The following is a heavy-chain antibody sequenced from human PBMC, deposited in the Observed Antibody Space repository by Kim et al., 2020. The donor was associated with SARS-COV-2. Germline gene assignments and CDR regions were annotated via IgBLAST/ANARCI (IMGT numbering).Heavy chain of an antibody. CDR3: ARGKRGYGWLKLAYYYYGMDV. CDR2: MNPNSGNT. CDR1: GYTFTSYD. J-gene: IGHJ6*02. D-gene: IGHD2-8*02. V-gene: IGHV1-8*01. Sequence: ASVKVSCKASGYTFTSYDINWVRQATGQGLEWMGWMNPNSGNTGYAQKFQGRVTMTRNTSISTAYMELSSLRSEDTAVYYCARGKRGYGWLKLAYYYYGMDVWGQGTTVTVSS.